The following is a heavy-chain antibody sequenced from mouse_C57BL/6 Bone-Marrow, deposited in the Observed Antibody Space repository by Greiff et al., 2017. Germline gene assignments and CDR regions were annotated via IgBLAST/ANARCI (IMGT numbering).Heavy chain of an antibody. J-gene: IGHJ2*01. CDR2: FLPGSGST. D-gene: IGHD2-3*01. CDR1: GYTFTGSW. CDR3: ARGWLLPHYFDY. V-gene: IGHV1-9*01. Sequence: QVQLQQSGAELMKPGASVKLSCKATGYTFTGSWIEWVKQRPGHGLEWIGEFLPGSGSTNYNEKFKGKATFTADTSSNTAYMQLSRLTTDDSAIYYWARGWLLPHYFDYWGQGTTLTVSS.